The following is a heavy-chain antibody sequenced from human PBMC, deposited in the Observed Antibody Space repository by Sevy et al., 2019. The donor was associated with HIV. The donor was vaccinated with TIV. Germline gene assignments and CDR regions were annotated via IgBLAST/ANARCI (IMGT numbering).Heavy chain of an antibody. CDR2: ISWDGGST. J-gene: IGHJ6*02. CDR1: GFTFDDYA. D-gene: IGHD6-19*01. CDR3: AKDTGRTIAVADPISYGMDV. Sequence: GGSLRLSCAASGFTFDDYAMHWVRQAPGKGLEWVSLISWDGGSTYYADSLKGRFTISRDNSKNSLYLQMNSLRAEDTALYYCAKDTGRTIAVADPISYGMDVWGQGTTVTVSS. V-gene: IGHV3-43D*03.